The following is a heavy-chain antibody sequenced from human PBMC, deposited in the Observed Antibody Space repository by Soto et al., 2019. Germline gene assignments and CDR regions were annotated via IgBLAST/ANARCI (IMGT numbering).Heavy chain of an antibody. Sequence: LSLTCTVSGGSISSYYWSWFRQPPGKGLEWIGYIYYSGSTNYNPSLKSRVTISVDTSKNQFSLKLSSVTAADKAVYYCARHKGFAFDPWGQGTLVTVSS. CDR3: ARHKGFAFDP. CDR1: GGSISSYY. V-gene: IGHV4-59*08. CDR2: IYYSGST. J-gene: IGHJ5*02.